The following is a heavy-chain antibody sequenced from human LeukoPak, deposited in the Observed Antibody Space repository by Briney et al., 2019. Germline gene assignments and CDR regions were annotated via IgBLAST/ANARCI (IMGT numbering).Heavy chain of an antibody. CDR3: VRDKLVGPSRLDH. CDR2: ISSNSSYI. CDR1: GFTFSSYS. Sequence: GGSLRLSCAASGFTFSSYSMNWVRQAPGKGLEWVSSISSNSSYIYYADSVKGRFTISRDNAKNSLYLQMNSLRVEDTAVYYCVRDKLVGPSRLDHWGQGTLVTVSS. D-gene: IGHD1-26*01. V-gene: IGHV3-21*01. J-gene: IGHJ4*02.